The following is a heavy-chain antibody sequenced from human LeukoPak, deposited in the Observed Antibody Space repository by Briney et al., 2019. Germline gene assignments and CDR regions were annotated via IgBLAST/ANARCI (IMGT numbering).Heavy chain of an antibody. V-gene: IGHV1-69*13. CDR3: ARVGEGTDCGGDCYFRHFDY. CDR1: GGTFSSYA. D-gene: IGHD2-21*01. CDR2: IIPIFGAA. J-gene: IGHJ4*02. Sequence: ASVKVSCKASGGTFSSYAISWVRQAPGQGLEWMGGIIPIFGAANYAQKFQGRVTITADESTSTAYMELSSLRSEDTAVYYCARVGEGTDCGGDCYFRHFDYWGQGTLVTVSS.